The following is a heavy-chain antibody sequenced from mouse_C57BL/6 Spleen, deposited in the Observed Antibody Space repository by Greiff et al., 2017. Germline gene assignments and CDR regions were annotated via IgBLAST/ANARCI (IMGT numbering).Heavy chain of an antibody. J-gene: IGHJ3*01. CDR3: AKIYYEYDGSWVAY. CDR2: IWGDGST. CDR1: GFSLTSSG. V-gene: IGHV2-3*01. D-gene: IGHD2-4*01. Sequence: QVQLKQSGPGLVAPSQSLSITCTVSGFSLTSSGVSWVRQPPGQGLEWLGVIWGDGSTNSPSAHISRRSISKKNAKSQVFRKLNRQQTDDTATYYGAKIYYEYDGSWVAYWGQGTLVTVAA.